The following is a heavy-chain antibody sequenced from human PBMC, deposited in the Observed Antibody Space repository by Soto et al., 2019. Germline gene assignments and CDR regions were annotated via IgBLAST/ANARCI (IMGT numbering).Heavy chain of an antibody. Sequence: GGSLRLSCAASGFTFSSYSMNWVRQAPGKGLEWVSYISSSSSYIYYADSVKGRFTISRDNAKNSLYLQMNSLRAEDTAVYYCSRDRGEWLTQGNYFDYWGQGTLVTGSS. J-gene: IGHJ4*02. V-gene: IGHV3-21*01. CDR2: ISSSSSYI. CDR1: GFTFSSYS. D-gene: IGHD6-19*01. CDR3: SRDRGEWLTQGNYFDY.